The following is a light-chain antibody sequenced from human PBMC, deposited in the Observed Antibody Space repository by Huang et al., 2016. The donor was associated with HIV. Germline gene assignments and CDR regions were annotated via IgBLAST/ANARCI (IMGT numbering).Light chain of an antibody. CDR2: DAS. Sequence: DIQMTQSPSSLSASVGDRVTISCRASQINSTYLIWYKQKPGKAPKLLIYDASSVQRGVPSRFGGSGSGTDFTLTISSLQPEDFATYYCQQSHSTPYTFGQGTKLEIK. J-gene: IGKJ2*01. CDR1: QINSTY. CDR3: QQSHSTPYT. V-gene: IGKV1-39*01.